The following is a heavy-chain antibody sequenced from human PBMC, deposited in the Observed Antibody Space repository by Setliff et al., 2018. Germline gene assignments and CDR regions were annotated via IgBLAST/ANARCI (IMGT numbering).Heavy chain of an antibody. J-gene: IGHJ6*02. Sequence: KVSCQASGYTFTSYGISWVRQAPGQGLEWMGWISAYNGNTNYAQKLQGRVTMTTDTSTSTAYMELRSLRSDDTAVYYCARVGVYYYDSSGYHRSPYYYYYGMDVWGQGTTVTVSS. CDR1: GYTFTSYG. CDR2: ISAYNGNT. V-gene: IGHV1-18*01. D-gene: IGHD3-22*01. CDR3: ARVGVYYYDSSGYHRSPYYYYYGMDV.